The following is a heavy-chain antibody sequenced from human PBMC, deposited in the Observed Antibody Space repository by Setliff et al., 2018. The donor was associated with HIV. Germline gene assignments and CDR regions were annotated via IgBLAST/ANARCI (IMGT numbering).Heavy chain of an antibody. CDR1: GYTFTSYD. Sequence: ASVKVSCKAPGYTFTSYDINWVRQATGQGLEWMGWMNPDSRNTGYAQRFEGSVTMTWDTSISTAYMELSSLRSEDTAVYYCARGTYDSDYWGQGTLVTVSS. D-gene: IGHD3-22*01. CDR3: ARGTYDSDY. V-gene: IGHV1-8*02. J-gene: IGHJ4*02. CDR2: MNPDSRNT.